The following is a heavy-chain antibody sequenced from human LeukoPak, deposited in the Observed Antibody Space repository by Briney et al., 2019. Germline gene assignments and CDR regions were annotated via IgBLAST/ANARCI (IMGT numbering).Heavy chain of an antibody. J-gene: IGHJ4*02. Sequence: SGTLSLTCAVSGGSISTSNWWSWVRQPPGKGLEWIGEIYHSGSTNYNPSLKSRVTISADTSKNQFSLKVSSVTAADTAVYYCARGGVTPDYWGQGTLVTVSS. CDR1: GGSISTSNW. CDR2: IYHSGST. V-gene: IGHV4-4*02. D-gene: IGHD1-14*01. CDR3: ARGGVTPDY.